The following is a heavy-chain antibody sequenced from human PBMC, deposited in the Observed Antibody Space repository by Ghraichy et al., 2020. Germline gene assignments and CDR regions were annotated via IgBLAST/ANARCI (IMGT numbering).Heavy chain of an antibody. CDR1: GGSFSGYY. CDR2: INHSGST. J-gene: IGHJ4*02. CDR3: ARGFEDFWSGYYWNY. D-gene: IGHD3-3*01. Sequence: SETLSLTCAVYGGSFSGYYWRWIRQPPGKGLEWIGEINHSGSTNYNPSLKSRVTISVDTSKNQFSLKLSSVTAADTAVYYCARGFEDFWSGYYWNYWGQGTLVTVSS. V-gene: IGHV4-34*01.